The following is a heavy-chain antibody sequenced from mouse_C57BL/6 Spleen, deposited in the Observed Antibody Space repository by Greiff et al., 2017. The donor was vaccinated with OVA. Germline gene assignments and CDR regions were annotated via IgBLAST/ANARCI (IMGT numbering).Heavy chain of an antibody. Sequence: QVQLQQPGAELVRPGTSVKLSCKASGYTFTSYWMHWVKQRPGQGLEWIGVIDPSDSYTNYNQKFKGKATLTVDTSSSTAYMQLSSLTSEDSAVYYCARGILLRLYYFDYWGQGTTLTVSS. CDR3: ARGILLRLYYFDY. J-gene: IGHJ2*01. CDR1: GYTFTSYW. D-gene: IGHD1-2*01. CDR2: IDPSDSYT. V-gene: IGHV1-59*01.